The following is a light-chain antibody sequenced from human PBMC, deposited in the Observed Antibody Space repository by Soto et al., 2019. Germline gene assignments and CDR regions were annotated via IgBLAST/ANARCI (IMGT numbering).Light chain of an antibody. CDR2: GAS. CDR1: QSVSSN. J-gene: IGKJ1*01. V-gene: IGKV3-15*01. Sequence: EIVMTQSPATLSVSPGERATLSCRASQSVSSNLAWYQQKPGQAPRLLIYGASTRATGIPARFSGSGSGTEFTLTISSLQSEDFAVYYCHQYNNRVGTFGQGTKVEIK. CDR3: HQYNNRVGT.